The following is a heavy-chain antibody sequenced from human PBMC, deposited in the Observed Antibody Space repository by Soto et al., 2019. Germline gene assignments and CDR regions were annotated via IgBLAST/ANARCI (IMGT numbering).Heavy chain of an antibody. CDR1: GDSVSSNSAA. CDR2: TYYRSKWYN. D-gene: IGHD6-19*01. J-gene: IGHJ5*02. V-gene: IGHV6-1*01. Sequence: SQTLSLTCAISGDSVSSNSAAWNWIRQSPSRGLEWLGRTYYRSKWYNDYAVSVKSRITINPDTSKNQFSLQLNSVTPEDTAVYYCAREHSSGWYFSVQFAPWGQGTLVLVSS. CDR3: AREHSSGWYFSVQFAP.